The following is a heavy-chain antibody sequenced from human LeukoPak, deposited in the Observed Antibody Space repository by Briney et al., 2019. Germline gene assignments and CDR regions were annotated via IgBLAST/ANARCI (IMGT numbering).Heavy chain of an antibody. CDR1: GFTFSSYG. Sequence: PGRSLRLSCAASGFTFSSYGMHWVRQAPGKGLEWVAVISYDGSNKYYADSVKGRFTISRDNSKNTLYLQMNSLRAEDTAVYYCAKDHQGYGDYIDYWGQGTLVTVSS. D-gene: IGHD4-17*01. J-gene: IGHJ4*02. CDR2: ISYDGSNK. CDR3: AKDHQGYGDYIDY. V-gene: IGHV3-30*18.